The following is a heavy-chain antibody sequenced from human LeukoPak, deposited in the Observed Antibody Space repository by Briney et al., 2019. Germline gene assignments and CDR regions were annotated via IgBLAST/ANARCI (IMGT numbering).Heavy chain of an antibody. CDR3: AAQWLVLGAFDI. J-gene: IGHJ3*02. Sequence: GGSLRLSCAASGFTSSSHWMGWVRQAPGKGLEWMANINPDGSEENYVDSVKGRFTISRDNSKNTLYLQMNSLRAEDTAVYYCAAQWLVLGAFDIWGQGTMVTVSS. CDR2: INPDGSEE. CDR1: GFTSSSHW. V-gene: IGHV3-7*03. D-gene: IGHD6-19*01.